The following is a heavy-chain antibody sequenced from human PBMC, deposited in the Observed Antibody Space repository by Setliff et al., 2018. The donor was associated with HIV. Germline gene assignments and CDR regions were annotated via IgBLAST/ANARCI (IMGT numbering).Heavy chain of an antibody. CDR2: IIPILGIA. CDR1: GGTFSSYA. J-gene: IGHJ4*02. V-gene: IGHV1-69*10. D-gene: IGHD3-10*01. Sequence: SVKVSCKASGGTFSSYAISWVRQAPGQGLEWMGGIIPILGIANYAQKFQGRVTITRNTSISTAYMELSSLRSEDTAVYYCARGHGILLWFGEPNFDYWGQGTLVTVS. CDR3: ARGHGILLWFGEPNFDY.